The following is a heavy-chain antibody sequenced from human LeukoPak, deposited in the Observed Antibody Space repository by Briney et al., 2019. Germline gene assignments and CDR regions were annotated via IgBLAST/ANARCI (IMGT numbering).Heavy chain of an antibody. D-gene: IGHD3-10*02. V-gene: IGHV3-30-3*01. Sequence: PGGSLRLSCAASGFTFSSYAMHWVREAPGKGLEWVAVISYDGSNKYYADSVKGRFTISRDNSKNTLYLQMNSLRAEDTAVYYCARMRVVLFGGIFDYWGQGTLVTVSS. CDR1: GFTFSSYA. J-gene: IGHJ4*02. CDR2: ISYDGSNK. CDR3: ARMRVVLFGGIFDY.